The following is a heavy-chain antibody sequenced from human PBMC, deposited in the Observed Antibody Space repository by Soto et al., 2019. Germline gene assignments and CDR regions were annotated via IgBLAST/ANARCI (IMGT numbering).Heavy chain of an antibody. V-gene: IGHV3-48*02. J-gene: IGHJ6*02. CDR3: ARVGPLIGDYYYYGMDV. Sequence: PGGSLRLSCAASGFTFSSYSMNWVRQAPGKGLEWVSYISSSSSTIYYTDSVKGRFTISRDNAKNSLYLQMNSLRDEDTAVYYCARVGPLIGDYYYYGMDVWGQGTTVTVSS. D-gene: IGHD3-10*01. CDR1: GFTFSSYS. CDR2: ISSSSSTI.